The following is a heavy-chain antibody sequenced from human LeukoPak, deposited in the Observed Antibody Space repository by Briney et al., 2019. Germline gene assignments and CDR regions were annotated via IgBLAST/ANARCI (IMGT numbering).Heavy chain of an antibody. J-gene: IGHJ4*02. Sequence: KLGESLKISCKGSGYSFTSYWIGWVRQTPEKGLEWMGIIYPGDAETRYSPSFQGQITISADKSITTAYLQWSSLKASDTAMYYCARRPNSQLTNFEYWGQGTLVTVSS. D-gene: IGHD4-23*01. CDR3: ARRPNSQLTNFEY. CDR1: GYSFTSYW. V-gene: IGHV5-51*01. CDR2: IYPGDAET.